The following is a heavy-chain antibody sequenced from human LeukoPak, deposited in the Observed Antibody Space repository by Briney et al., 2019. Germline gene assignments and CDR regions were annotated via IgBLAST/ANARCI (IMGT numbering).Heavy chain of an antibody. V-gene: IGHV4-59*01. CDR1: GGSISSYY. J-gene: IGHJ6*03. Sequence: SETLSLTCTVSGGSISSYYWSWIRQPPGKGLEWIGYIYYSGSTNYNPFLKSRVTISVDTSKNQFSLKLSSVTAADTAVYYCARSPYSYGYGYYYYYMDVWGKGTTVTVSS. CDR3: ARSPYSYGYGYYYYYMDV. CDR2: IYYSGST. D-gene: IGHD5-18*01.